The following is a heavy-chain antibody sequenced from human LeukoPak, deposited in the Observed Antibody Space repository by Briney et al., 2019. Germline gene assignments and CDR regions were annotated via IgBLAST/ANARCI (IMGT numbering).Heavy chain of an antibody. Sequence: GGSVKVSCEASGYTFTGYYMHWVRQAPGQGLEWMGWINPNSGGTNYAQKFQGRVTMTRDTSISTAYMELSRLRSDDTAVYYCARDLTMIVFDYWGQGTLVTVSS. CDR1: GYTFTGYY. CDR3: ARDLTMIVFDY. V-gene: IGHV1-2*02. D-gene: IGHD3-22*01. J-gene: IGHJ4*02. CDR2: INPNSGGT.